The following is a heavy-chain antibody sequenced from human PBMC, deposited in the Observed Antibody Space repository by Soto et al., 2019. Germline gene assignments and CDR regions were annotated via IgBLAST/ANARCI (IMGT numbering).Heavy chain of an antibody. CDR3: ARXTNYDILTHYYYYGMDV. CDR1: GGSISSSNW. V-gene: IGHV4-4*02. J-gene: IGHJ6*02. Sequence: PSETLSLTCAVSGGSISSSNWWSWVRQPPGKGLEWIGEIYHSGSTNYNPSLKSRVTISVDKSKNQFSLKLSSVTAADTAVYYCARXTNYDILTHYYYYGMDVWGQGTTVTVSS. D-gene: IGHD3-9*01. CDR2: IYHSGST.